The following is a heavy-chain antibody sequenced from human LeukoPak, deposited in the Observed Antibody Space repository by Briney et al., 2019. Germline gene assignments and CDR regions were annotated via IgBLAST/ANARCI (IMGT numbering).Heavy chain of an antibody. Sequence: GGSLRLSCAASGFTLSYHWMHWVRQAPGKGLVWVSRTNSDDSRIIYAEPVKGRFTISRDNTKNTLYLQMNSLRAEDTAVYYCVAVAVTSYHWGQGTLVTVSS. CDR2: TNSDDSRI. V-gene: IGHV3-74*01. D-gene: IGHD2-21*01. CDR1: GFTLSYHW. J-gene: IGHJ5*02. CDR3: VAVAVTSYH.